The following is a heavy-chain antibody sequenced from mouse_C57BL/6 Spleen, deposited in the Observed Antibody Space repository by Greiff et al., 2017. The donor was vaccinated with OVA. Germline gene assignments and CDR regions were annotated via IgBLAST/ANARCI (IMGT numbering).Heavy chain of an antibody. CDR1: GYTFTSYW. V-gene: IGHV1-7*01. CDR2: INPSSGYT. D-gene: IGHD1-1*01. Sequence: QVQLQQSGAELAKPGASVKLSCKASGYTFTSYWMHWVKQRPGQGLEWIGYINPSSGYTKYNQKFKDKATLTADNSSSTAYMQLSSLTYEDSAVYYCARPYGSSYWYFDVWGTGTTVTVSS. J-gene: IGHJ1*03. CDR3: ARPYGSSYWYFDV.